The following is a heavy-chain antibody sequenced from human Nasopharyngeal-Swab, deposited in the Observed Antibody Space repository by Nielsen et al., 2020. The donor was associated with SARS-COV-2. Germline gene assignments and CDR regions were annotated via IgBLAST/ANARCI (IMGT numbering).Heavy chain of an antibody. D-gene: IGHD4-23*01. J-gene: IGHJ2*01. Sequence: GESLKISCAASGFTFNIYWMSWVRQAPGKGLEWVANIKQDGSERYYVDSVKGRFTISRDNAKNSVYLQMNSLRVEDTAVYYCARPYGGNSFWYFDLWGRGTLVTVSP. CDR2: IKQDGSER. CDR1: GFTFNIYW. V-gene: IGHV3-7*03. CDR3: ARPYGGNSFWYFDL.